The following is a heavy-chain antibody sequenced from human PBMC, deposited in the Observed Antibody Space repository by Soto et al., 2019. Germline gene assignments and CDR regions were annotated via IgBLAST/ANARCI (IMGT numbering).Heavy chain of an antibody. CDR2: IYYSGST. Sequence: PSETLSLTCTVSGGSISSGGYYWSWIRQHPGKGLEWIGYIYYSGSTYYNPSLKSRVTISVDTSKNQFSLKLSSVTAADTAVYYCARAMVTVIWSGYYFSGMDVWGQGTTVTVSS. CDR1: GGSISSGGYY. CDR3: ARAMVTVIWSGYYFSGMDV. D-gene: IGHD3-3*01. V-gene: IGHV4-31*03. J-gene: IGHJ6*02.